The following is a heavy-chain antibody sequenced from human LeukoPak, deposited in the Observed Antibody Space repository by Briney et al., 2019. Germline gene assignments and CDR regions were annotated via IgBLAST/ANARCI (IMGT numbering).Heavy chain of an antibody. V-gene: IGHV1-46*01. Sequence: ASVKVSCKASGYTFTSYYMHWVRQAPAQGLEWMGIINPSGGSTSYAQKFQGRVTMTRDTSTSTVYMELSSLRSEDTAVYYCAVNSGSYSDYYYYMDVWGKGTTVTVSS. J-gene: IGHJ6*03. CDR1: GYTFTSYY. D-gene: IGHD1-26*01. CDR3: AVNSGSYSDYYYYMDV. CDR2: INPSGGST.